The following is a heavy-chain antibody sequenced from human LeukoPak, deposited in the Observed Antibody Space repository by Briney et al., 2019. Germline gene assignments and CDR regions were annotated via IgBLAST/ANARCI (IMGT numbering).Heavy chain of an antibody. CDR2: IWFDGNNK. Sequence: PGGSLRLSCAASGFTFSSYGLHWVRQAPGKGLEWVALIWFDGNNKYYADSVKGRFTISRDNAKNSLFLQMNSLRAEDTAMYYCARDSSSWPYYYGVDVWGQGTTVTVSS. J-gene: IGHJ6*02. CDR3: ARDSSSWPYYYGVDV. V-gene: IGHV3-33*01. D-gene: IGHD6-13*01. CDR1: GFTFSSYG.